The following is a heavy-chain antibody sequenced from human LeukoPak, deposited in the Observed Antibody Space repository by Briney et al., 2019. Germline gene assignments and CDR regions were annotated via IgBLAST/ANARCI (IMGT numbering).Heavy chain of an antibody. CDR2: ISWNSGSI. V-gene: IGHV3-9*01. Sequence: PGGSLRLSCAASGFTFSSYAMSWVRQAPGKGLEWVPGISWNSGSIGYADSVKSRFTISRDNAKNSLYLQMNSLRAEDTALYYCAKDLGNYYDSSGSWDYWGQGTLVTVSS. J-gene: IGHJ4*02. CDR1: GFTFSSYA. D-gene: IGHD3-22*01. CDR3: AKDLGNYYDSSGSWDY.